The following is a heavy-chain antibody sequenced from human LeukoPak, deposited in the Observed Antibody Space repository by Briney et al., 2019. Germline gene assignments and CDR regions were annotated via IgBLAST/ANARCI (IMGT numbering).Heavy chain of an antibody. Sequence: GRSLRLSCAASGFTFSSHAMHWVRQAPGKGLEWVAAISYDGSNKYYADSVKGRFTISRDNSKNTLYLQMNSLRAEDTAVYYCARAAGGYSTSRFDYWGQGTLVTVSS. CDR2: ISYDGSNK. J-gene: IGHJ4*02. CDR3: ARAAGGYSTSRFDY. V-gene: IGHV3-30-3*01. CDR1: GFTFSSHA. D-gene: IGHD5-12*01.